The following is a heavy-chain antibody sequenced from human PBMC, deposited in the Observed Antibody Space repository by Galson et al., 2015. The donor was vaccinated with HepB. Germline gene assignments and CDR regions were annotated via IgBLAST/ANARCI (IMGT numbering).Heavy chain of an antibody. CDR2: INIDGSST. CDR1: GFTFSSYW. J-gene: IGHJ4*02. V-gene: IGHV3-74*01. D-gene: IGHD3-10*01. Sequence: SLRLSCAASGFTFSSYWMHWVRQAPGKGLVCVSRINIDGSSTSYADSVKGRFTISRDNAKNTLYLQMNSLRAEDTAVYYCAREASGSSKGWVFDYWGQGTLVTVSS. CDR3: AREASGSSKGWVFDY.